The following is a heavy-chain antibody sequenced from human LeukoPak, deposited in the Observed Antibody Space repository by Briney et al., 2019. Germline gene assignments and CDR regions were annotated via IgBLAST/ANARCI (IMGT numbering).Heavy chain of an antibody. J-gene: IGHJ4*02. D-gene: IGHD3-16*01. V-gene: IGHV1-2*02. CDR2: INPDSGFT. CDR1: GYTFTDDY. Sequence: ASVNVSCKASGYTFTDDYMHWVRQAPGQGLEFMGWINPDSGFTNYAQKFKGRVTMTRDTSISTAYLEVRSLTSDDTAVYYCAPTAEAYTSWWKVWGQGTLVTVSS. CDR3: APTAEAYTSWWKV.